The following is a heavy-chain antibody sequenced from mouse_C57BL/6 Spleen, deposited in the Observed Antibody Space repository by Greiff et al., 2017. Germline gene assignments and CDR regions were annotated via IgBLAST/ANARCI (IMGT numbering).Heavy chain of an antibody. CDR1: GYTFTSYW. Sequence: QVQLQQPGTELVKPGASVKLSCKASGYTFTSYWMHWVKQRPGQGLEWIGNINPSNGGTNYNEKFKSKATLTVDKSSSTAYMQLSSLTSEDSAVYYCARGDYGSSYVDWYFDVWGTGTTVTGSS. CDR3: ARGDYGSSYVDWYFDV. V-gene: IGHV1-53*01. CDR2: INPSNGGT. D-gene: IGHD1-1*01. J-gene: IGHJ1*03.